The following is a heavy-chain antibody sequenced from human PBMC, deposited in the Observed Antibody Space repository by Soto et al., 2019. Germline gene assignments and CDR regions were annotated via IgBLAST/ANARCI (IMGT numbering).Heavy chain of an antibody. V-gene: IGHV1-8*01. CDR2: MNPNSGNT. Sequence: XSVKVSCKASGCTFTSYDINWVRQAPGQGLEWMGWMNPNSGNTGNAQKFQCRVTMTRNTSISTAYMELSSLRSEDTAVYYCARVPINGLLWFGELYLRYYYGMDDWGQGTTVTVSS. CDR1: GCTFTSYD. J-gene: IGHJ6*02. CDR3: ARVPINGLLWFGELYLRYYYGMDD. D-gene: IGHD3-10*01.